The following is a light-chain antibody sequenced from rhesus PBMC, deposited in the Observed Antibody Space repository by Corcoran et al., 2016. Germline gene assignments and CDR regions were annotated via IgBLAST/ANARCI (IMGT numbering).Light chain of an antibody. CDR3: SSYASTSAYI. CDR1: SSDIGGYNR. V-gene: IGLV2-13*02. CDR2: EVS. J-gene: IGLJ1*01. Sequence: QAALTQSPSASGSPGQSVTISCTGTSSDIGGYNRVSWYQQHPGKAPKLMIYEVSKRPSGVSDRFSGSKSGNTASLTISGLQAEDEADYYCSSYASTSAYIFGAGTRLTVL.